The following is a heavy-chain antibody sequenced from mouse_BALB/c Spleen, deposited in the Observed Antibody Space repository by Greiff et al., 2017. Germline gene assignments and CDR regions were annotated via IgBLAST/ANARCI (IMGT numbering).Heavy chain of an antibody. CDR3: AREDGYD. V-gene: IGHV3-6*02. D-gene: IGHD2-2*01. CDR1: GYSITSGYY. Sequence: EVQLQQSGPGLVKPSQSLSLTCSVTGYSITSGYYWNWIRQFPGNKLEWMGYISYDGSNNYNPYLKNRISITRDTSKNQFYLKLNSVTTEDTATYYCAREDGYDWGQGTTLTVSS. J-gene: IGHJ2*01. CDR2: ISYDGSN.